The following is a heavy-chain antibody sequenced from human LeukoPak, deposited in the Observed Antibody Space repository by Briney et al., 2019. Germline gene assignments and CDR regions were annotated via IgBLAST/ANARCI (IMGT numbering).Heavy chain of an antibody. Sequence: KSSETLSLTCTVSGGSISSSSYYWSWIRQPPGKGLEWIGYIYYSGSTYYNPSLKSRVTISVDTSKNQFSLKLSSVTAADTAVYYCARESRYSGYDALSPDDYWGQGTLVTVSS. J-gene: IGHJ4*02. CDR1: GGSISSSSYY. CDR3: ARESRYSGYDALSPDDY. V-gene: IGHV4-30-4*08. CDR2: IYYSGST. D-gene: IGHD5-12*01.